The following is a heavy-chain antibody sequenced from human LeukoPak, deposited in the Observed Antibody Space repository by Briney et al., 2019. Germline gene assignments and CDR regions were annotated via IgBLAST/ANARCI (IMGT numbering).Heavy chain of an antibody. V-gene: IGHV3-7*01. Sequence: GGSLRLSCAGSGFTFSGFWMSWVRQAPGKGLEWVANIKEDGTVKDYVDSLKGRFTISRDTAKNLMFLQMNSLRVEDTAMYYCTRDEIWGQGTWSPSPQ. CDR1: GFTFSGFW. CDR2: IKEDGTVK. CDR3: TRDEI. J-gene: IGHJ4*02.